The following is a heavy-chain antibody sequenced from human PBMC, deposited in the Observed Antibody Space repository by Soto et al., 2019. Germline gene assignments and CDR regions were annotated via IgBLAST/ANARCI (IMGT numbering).Heavy chain of an antibody. CDR1: GFTFNNYA. Sequence: VQLLESGGGLVQPGGSLRLSCAASGFTFNNYAMNWVRQAPGKGLEWVSAIRNSGGLTYYADSVKGRFTISRDNSKNTRYLHMTSLRAEDTALYYCAKDYFETKGPYFFDYWGQGTLVTVSS. D-gene: IGHD1-26*01. V-gene: IGHV3-23*01. CDR2: IRNSGGLT. CDR3: AKDYFETKGPYFFDY. J-gene: IGHJ4*02.